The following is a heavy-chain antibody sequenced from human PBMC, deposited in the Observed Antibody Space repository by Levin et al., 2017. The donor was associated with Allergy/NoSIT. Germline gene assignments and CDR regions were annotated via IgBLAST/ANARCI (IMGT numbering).Heavy chain of an antibody. V-gene: IGHV4-31*03. D-gene: IGHD1/OR15-1a*01. CDR2: IYYSGST. CDR3: ARDNKGGWFDP. CDR1: GGSISSGGYY. J-gene: IGHJ5*02. Sequence: SETLSLTCTVSGGSISSGGYYWSWIRQHPGKGLEWIGYIYYSGSTYYNPSLKSRVTISVDTSKNQFSLKLSSVTAADTAVYYCARDNKGGWFDPWGQGTLVTVSS.